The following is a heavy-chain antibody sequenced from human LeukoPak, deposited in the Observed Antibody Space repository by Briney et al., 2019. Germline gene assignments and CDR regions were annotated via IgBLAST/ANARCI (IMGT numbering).Heavy chain of an antibody. CDR3: ARGRSYGGNSIGY. CDR2: IHHSRCT. CDR1: GELLRGYY. V-gene: IGHV4-34*01. Sequence: PSETLSLTCAVYGELLRGYYWRWLRQPRGKGGEGLGQIHHSRCTNSPPSLNSRVTISVHTSKNQFSLKLSSVTAADTAVYYCARGRSYGGNSIGYWGQGPLVTVSS. J-gene: IGHJ4*02. D-gene: IGHD4-23*01.